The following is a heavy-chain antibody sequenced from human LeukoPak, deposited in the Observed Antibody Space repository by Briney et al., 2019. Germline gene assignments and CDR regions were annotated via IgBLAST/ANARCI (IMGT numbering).Heavy chain of an antibody. Sequence: ASVKVSCKASGDTFTGYYMHWVRQAPGQGLEWMGWINPNSGGTNYAQKFQGRVTMTRDTSISTAYMELSRLRSDDTAVYYCAREHSSGYYFDAFDIWGQGTMVTVSS. V-gene: IGHV1-2*02. CDR3: AREHSSGYYFDAFDI. CDR2: INPNSGGT. J-gene: IGHJ3*02. CDR1: GDTFTGYY. D-gene: IGHD3-22*01.